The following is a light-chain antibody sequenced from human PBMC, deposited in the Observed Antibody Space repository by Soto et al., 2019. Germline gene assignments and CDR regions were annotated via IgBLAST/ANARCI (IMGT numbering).Light chain of an antibody. V-gene: IGLV1-40*01. Sequence: QSVLTQPPSVSGAPGQRVTISCAGSSSNIGAGFDVHWYQQLPGTAPKLLIYGNTNRPSGVPDRFSGSKSGTSASLAITGLQAEDEADYYCQSYDSSLSGLWVFGGGTKGTVL. CDR3: QSYDSSLSGLWV. CDR2: GNT. CDR1: SSNIGAGFD. J-gene: IGLJ3*02.